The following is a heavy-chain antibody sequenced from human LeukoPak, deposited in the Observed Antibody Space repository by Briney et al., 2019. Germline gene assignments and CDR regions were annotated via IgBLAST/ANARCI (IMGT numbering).Heavy chain of an antibody. J-gene: IGHJ3*02. D-gene: IGHD4-17*01. V-gene: IGHV3-11*05. CDR1: GFTFSDYY. CDR3: AKDRDDYGDPDAFDI. Sequence: GGSLRLSCTASGFTFSDYYMSWIRQAPGGGLEGLSYVGGSRSYTDYADSVKGRFTISRDNSKNTVFLQMNSLRAEDTAVHYCAKDRDDYGDPDAFDIWGQGTLVSVSS. CDR2: VGGSRSYT.